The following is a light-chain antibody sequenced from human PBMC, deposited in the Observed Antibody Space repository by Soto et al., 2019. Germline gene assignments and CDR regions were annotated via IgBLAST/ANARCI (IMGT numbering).Light chain of an antibody. CDR3: QQLNSYPRVT. V-gene: IGKV1-9*01. CDR1: QGISSY. Sequence: DIQLTQSPSFLSASVGDRVTITCRASQGISSYLAWYQQKPGKAPKLLIYAASTLQSGVPSRFSGSGSGTEFPLTISSLQPEDLATYYCQQLNSYPRVTFGGGTKVEIK. CDR2: AAS. J-gene: IGKJ4*01.